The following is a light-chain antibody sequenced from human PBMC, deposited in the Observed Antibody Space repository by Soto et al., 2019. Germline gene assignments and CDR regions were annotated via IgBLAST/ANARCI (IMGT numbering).Light chain of an antibody. Sequence: DIVLTQSPATLSFSPGEIATLSWGSSQSVSSYLAWYQQKPGQAPRLLIYDASNRATGIPARFSGSGSGTDFTLTISSLEPEDFAVYYCQQRSNWPWTFGQGTKVDIK. J-gene: IGKJ1*01. CDR3: QQRSNWPWT. CDR2: DAS. CDR1: QSVSSY. V-gene: IGKV3-11*01.